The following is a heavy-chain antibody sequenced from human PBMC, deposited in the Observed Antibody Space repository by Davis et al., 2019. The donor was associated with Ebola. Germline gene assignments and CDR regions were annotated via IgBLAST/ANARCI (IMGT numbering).Heavy chain of an antibody. Sequence: GESLKISCEASGFTFSRYGMHWVRQAPGKGLEWVAFIRSEATSQDYGKSVQGRFFISRDNSKNTVYLQMNSLRAEDTALYYCARDPQVYNWNAHPTWDYWGQGTLVTVSS. D-gene: IGHD1-20*01. CDR1: GFTFSRYG. CDR3: ARDPQVYNWNAHPTWDY. V-gene: IGHV3-30*02. J-gene: IGHJ4*02. CDR2: IRSEATSQ.